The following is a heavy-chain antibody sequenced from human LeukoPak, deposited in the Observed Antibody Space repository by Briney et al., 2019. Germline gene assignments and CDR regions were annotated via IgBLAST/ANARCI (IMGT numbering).Heavy chain of an antibody. CDR3: ARGHDYAHENWFDP. Sequence: PSETLSLTCAVYGGSFSGYYWSWIRQPPGKGLEWIGEINHSGSTNYNPSLKSRVTISVDTSKNQFSLKLSSVTAADTAVYYCARGHDYAHENWFDPWGQGTLVTVSS. CDR1: GGSFSGYY. CDR2: INHSGST. J-gene: IGHJ5*02. V-gene: IGHV4-34*01. D-gene: IGHD4-17*01.